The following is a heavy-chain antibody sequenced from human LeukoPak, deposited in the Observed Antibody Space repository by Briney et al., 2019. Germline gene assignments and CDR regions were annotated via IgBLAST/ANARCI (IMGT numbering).Heavy chain of an antibody. D-gene: IGHD5-24*01. J-gene: IGHJ6*03. CDR2: IYYSGST. CDR1: GGSISSHY. V-gene: IGHV4-59*11. Sequence: SETLSLTCTVSGGSISSHYWSWIRQPPGKGLEWIGYIYYSGSTNYNPSLQSRVTISVDTSKNQFSLKLSSVTAADTAVHYCARELGYKTPYYYYMDVWRKGTTVTVSS. CDR3: ARELGYKTPYYYYMDV.